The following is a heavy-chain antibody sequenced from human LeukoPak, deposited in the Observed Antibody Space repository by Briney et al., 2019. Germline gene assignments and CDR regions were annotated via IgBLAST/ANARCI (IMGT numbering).Heavy chain of an antibody. Sequence: PGGSLRLSCAASGFTFGSYSMNWVRQAPGKGLEWVSSISSSSSYIYYADSVKGRFTISRDNAKNSLYLQMNSLRAEDTAVYYCARDHPASYYYGMDVWGQGTTVTVSS. J-gene: IGHJ6*02. D-gene: IGHD2-2*01. V-gene: IGHV3-21*01. CDR2: ISSSSSYI. CDR1: GFTFGSYS. CDR3: ARDHPASYYYGMDV.